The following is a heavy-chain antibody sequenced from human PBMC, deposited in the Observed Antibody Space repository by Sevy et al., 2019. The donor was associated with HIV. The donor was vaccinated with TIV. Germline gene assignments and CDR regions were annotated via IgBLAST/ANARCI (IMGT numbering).Heavy chain of an antibody. CDR3: ARDCSSTSCLWGLDV. V-gene: IGHV3-7*03. CDR2: IKVDGSEK. J-gene: IGHJ6*02. D-gene: IGHD2-2*01. CDR1: GFTFRSYW. Sequence: GGSLRLSCAVSGFTFRSYWMSWVRQAPGKGLEWVAHIKVDGSEKYHVDSVKGRFTMSRDNAKNSLFLQLHSLRVEDTAVYYCARDCSSTSCLWGLDVWGQGTAVTVSS.